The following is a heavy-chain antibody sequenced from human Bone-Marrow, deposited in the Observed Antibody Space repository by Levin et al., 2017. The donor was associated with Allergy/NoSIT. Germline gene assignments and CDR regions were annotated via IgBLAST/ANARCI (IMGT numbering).Heavy chain of an antibody. CDR3: AKVLTWTKSALDI. D-gene: IGHD3-9*01. V-gene: IGHV3-30*18. CDR2: ISYDGSKK. J-gene: IGHJ3*02. Sequence: GESLKISCAASGFTFSSYGMHWVRQAPGKRLEWVAVISYDGSKKYYADSVKARFPISRDNSKNTLYLQINSLRPEDTAVYHCAKVLTWTKSALDIWGQGTMVTVSS. CDR1: GFTFSSYG.